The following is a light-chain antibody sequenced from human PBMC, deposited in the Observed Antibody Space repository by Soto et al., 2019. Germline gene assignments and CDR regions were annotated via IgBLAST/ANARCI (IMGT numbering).Light chain of an antibody. CDR3: QQYDNLPLI. V-gene: IGKV1-33*01. J-gene: IGKJ5*01. CDR1: QGISNW. CDR2: DAS. Sequence: DIQMTLSPASVSASVGDRVTITCRASQGISNWLTWYQQKPGKAPKLLIYDASSLETGVPSRFSGSGSGTDFTLTISSLQPEDFATYYCQQYDNLPLIFGQGTRLEIK.